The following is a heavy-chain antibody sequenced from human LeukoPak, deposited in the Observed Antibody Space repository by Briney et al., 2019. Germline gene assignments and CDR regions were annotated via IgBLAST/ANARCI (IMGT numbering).Heavy chain of an antibody. V-gene: IGHV3-30*03. D-gene: IGHD3-22*01. CDR2: ISYDGSTK. CDR3: ATPPTAYTSGSLGY. J-gene: IGHJ4*02. Sequence: PGGSLRLSCEASGFTFSNFGMHWVRQAPGKGPEWVAIISYDGSTKYYADSVQGRFSISRDNSKNTLYLQMNSLRVEDTAVYYCATPPTAYTSGSLGYWGQGTLVTISS. CDR1: GFTFSNFG.